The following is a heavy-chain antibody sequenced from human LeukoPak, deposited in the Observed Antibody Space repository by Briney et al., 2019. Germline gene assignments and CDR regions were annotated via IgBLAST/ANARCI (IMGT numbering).Heavy chain of an antibody. Sequence: ASVKVSCKASGYTFTSYGISWVRQAPGQGLEWMGRINPNSGGTNYAQKFQGRVTMTRDTSISTAYMELSRLRSDDTAVYYCAQGDFWSGDYFDYWGQGTLVTVSS. CDR3: AQGDFWSGDYFDY. CDR2: INPNSGGT. J-gene: IGHJ4*02. D-gene: IGHD3-3*01. CDR1: GYTFTSYG. V-gene: IGHV1-2*06.